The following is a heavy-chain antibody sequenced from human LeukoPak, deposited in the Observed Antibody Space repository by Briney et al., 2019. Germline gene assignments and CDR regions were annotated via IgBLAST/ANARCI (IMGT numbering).Heavy chain of an antibody. CDR2: ISSSSSYI. Sequence: GGSLRLSCAASGFTFSSYIMNWVRQAPGKGLEWVSSISSSSSYIYYADSVKGRFTISRDNAKNSLYLQMNSLRAEDTAVYYCAREVASSSWAYYFDYWGQGTLVTVSS. CDR3: AREVASSSWAYYFDY. D-gene: IGHD6-13*01. CDR1: GFTFSSYI. V-gene: IGHV3-21*01. J-gene: IGHJ4*02.